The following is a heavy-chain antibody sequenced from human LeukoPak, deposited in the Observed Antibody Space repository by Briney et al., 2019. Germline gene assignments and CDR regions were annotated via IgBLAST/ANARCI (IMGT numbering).Heavy chain of an antibody. CDR3: ARHGGLPAVVEGFDP. Sequence: SETLSLTCTVSGGSINSSDYYWAWIRQSPGRGLEWIGSIYYSGTTFYSVSLRSRVTISIDSSKNQISLKLRSVNVSDTAVYYCARHGGLPAVVEGFDPWGRGSLVTVSS. J-gene: IGHJ5*02. CDR1: GGSINSSDYY. D-gene: IGHD4-23*01. V-gene: IGHV4-39*01. CDR2: IYYSGTT.